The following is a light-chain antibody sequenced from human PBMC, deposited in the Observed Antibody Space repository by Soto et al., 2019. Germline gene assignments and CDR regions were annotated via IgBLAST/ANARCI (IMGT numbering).Light chain of an antibody. J-gene: IGKJ4*01. CDR2: GAS. CDR3: QQYDDWLRLT. Sequence: ETLLTRSPGTLSLWPGERSTLSCRASQSVSSSYLAWYQQKPGQAPRLLIFGASSRATGIPARFSGSGSGTEFNLTISSLQSEDFAVYFCQQYDDWLRLTFGGGTKVDIK. V-gene: IGKV3D-15*01. CDR1: QSVSSSY.